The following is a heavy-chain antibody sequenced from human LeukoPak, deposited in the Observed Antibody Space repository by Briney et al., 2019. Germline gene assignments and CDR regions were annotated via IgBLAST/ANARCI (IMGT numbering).Heavy chain of an antibody. D-gene: IGHD5-18*01. J-gene: IGHJ4*02. V-gene: IGHV4-59*01. CDR2: IYYSGST. CDR1: GGSISSYY. CDR3: ARFLHSYGFDY. Sequence: KPSETLSLTCTVSGGSISSYYWSWIRQPPGKGLEWIGYIYYSGSTNYNPSLKSRVTISVDTSKNQFSLELSSVTAADTAVYYCARFLHSYGFDYWGQGTLVTVSS.